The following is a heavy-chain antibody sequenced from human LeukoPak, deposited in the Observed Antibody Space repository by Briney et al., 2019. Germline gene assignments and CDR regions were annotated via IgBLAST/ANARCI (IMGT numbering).Heavy chain of an antibody. Sequence: PGGSLRLSCAVPGFTFSTYLMHWVRQAPGRGLEWVALISYDGSNKYYADSVKGRFTISRDNSKNTLYLQMNSLRAEDTAVYYCAKRGFLGAGTGGDHFDYWGQGTLVTVSS. CDR3: AKRGFLGAGTGGDHFDY. J-gene: IGHJ4*02. CDR2: ISYDGSNK. CDR1: GFTFSTYL. D-gene: IGHD1-26*01. V-gene: IGHV3-30*04.